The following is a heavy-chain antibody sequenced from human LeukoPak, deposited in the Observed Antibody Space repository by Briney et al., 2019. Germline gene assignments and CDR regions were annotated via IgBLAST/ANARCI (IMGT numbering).Heavy chain of an antibody. D-gene: IGHD6-13*01. CDR1: GYTFTGYY. J-gene: IGHJ4*02. Sequence: GASVKVSCKASGYTFTGYYMHWVRQAPGQGLEWMGGIIPIFGTANYAQKFQGRVTITADESTSTAYMELSSLRSEDTAVYYCARDVGGYSFDWGQGTLVTVSS. CDR2: IIPIFGTA. CDR3: ARDVGGYSFD. V-gene: IGHV1-69*13.